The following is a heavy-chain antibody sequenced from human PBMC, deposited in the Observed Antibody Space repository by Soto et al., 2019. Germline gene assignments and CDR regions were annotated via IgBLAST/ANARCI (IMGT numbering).Heavy chain of an antibody. V-gene: IGHV3-30*18. J-gene: IGHJ4*02. CDR3: AKDRVGGTFYTPLGF. Sequence: GGSLRLSCQASGFNFDNYVMHWVRQSPGKGLEWVAVITYDGSFQYYADSVKGQFTISRDNSKNTLFLHLNTLKPEDTAVYHCAKDRVGGTFYTPLGFWGQGTLVTVSS. D-gene: IGHD1-7*01. CDR1: GFNFDNYV. CDR2: ITYDGSFQ.